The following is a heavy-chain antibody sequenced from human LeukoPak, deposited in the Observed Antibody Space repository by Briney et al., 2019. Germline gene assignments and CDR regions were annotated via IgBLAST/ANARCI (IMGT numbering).Heavy chain of an antibody. V-gene: IGHV6-1*01. CDR3: ATVYSSGWYAGDDAFDI. D-gene: IGHD6-19*01. J-gene: IGHJ3*02. CDR2: TYYRSTWYN. CDR1: GDSVSSNSVT. Sequence: SQTLSLTCAISGDSVSSNSVTWNWIRQSPSRGLEWLGRTYYRSTWYNDYAVSVRGRITVNPDTSKNQFSLHLNSVTAADTAVYYCATVYSSGWYAGDDAFDIWGQGTMVTVSS.